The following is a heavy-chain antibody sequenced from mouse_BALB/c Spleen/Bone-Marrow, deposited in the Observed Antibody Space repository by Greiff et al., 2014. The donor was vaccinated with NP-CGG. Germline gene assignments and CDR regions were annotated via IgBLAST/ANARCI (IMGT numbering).Heavy chain of an antibody. CDR2: INPYNDGT. CDR3: ARGGYYGTSLYWCFDV. J-gene: IGHJ1*01. V-gene: IGHV1-14*01. D-gene: IGHD1-1*01. Sequence: VQLQQSGPELVKPGASVKMSCKASGYTFTSYVIHWVKQKPGQGLEWIGYINPYNDGTKYKEKFKGKATLTSDKSSSTAYMEPSSLTSEVSAVYYCARGGYYGTSLYWCFDVWGAGTTVTVSS. CDR1: GYTFTSYV.